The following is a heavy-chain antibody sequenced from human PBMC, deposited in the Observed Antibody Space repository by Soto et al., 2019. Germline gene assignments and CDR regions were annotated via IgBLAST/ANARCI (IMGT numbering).Heavy chain of an antibody. CDR1: GGTFSSHS. V-gene: IGHV1-69*13. J-gene: IGHJ4*02. CDR3: AREVGYGDFSAALLD. Sequence: ASVKVSCKASGGTFSSHSINWVRQAPGQGLEWMGGIVTLFGTANYAQNFQGRVTITADQSTSTVYMDLSSLRSDDTAVYYCAREVGYGDFSAALLDWGQGTLVTVSS. CDR2: IVTLFGTA. D-gene: IGHD4-17*01.